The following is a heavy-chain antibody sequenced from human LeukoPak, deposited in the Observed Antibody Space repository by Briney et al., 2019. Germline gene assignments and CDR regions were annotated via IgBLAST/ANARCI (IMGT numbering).Heavy chain of an antibody. J-gene: IGHJ4*02. CDR3: ARVSLGYCSGGSCYSAFDY. CDR2: INPSGGST. V-gene: IGHV1-46*01. CDR1: GYTFTSYY. Sequence: ASVKVSCKASGYTFTSYYMHWVRQAPGQGLEWMGIINPSGGSTSYAQKFQGRVTMTRDTSTSTVYMELSSLRSEDTAVYYCARVSLGYCSGGSCYSAFDYWGQGTLVTVSS. D-gene: IGHD2-15*01.